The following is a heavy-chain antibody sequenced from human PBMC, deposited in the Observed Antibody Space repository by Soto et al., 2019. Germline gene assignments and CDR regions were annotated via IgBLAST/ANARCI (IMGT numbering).Heavy chain of an antibody. CDR3: ATGGLRHYYYGMDV. Sequence: ASVKFSCKASGYTFTNYGIHWVRQAPGQMLECMVWINAGNGYTKYXXNFQGRVXXTRDTSASTVXLDLSXLSSEDTAVXYCATGGLRHYYYGMDVWCQGTTVTVSS. CDR2: INAGNGYT. CDR1: GYTFTNYG. V-gene: IGHV1-3*01. D-gene: IGHD4-17*01. J-gene: IGHJ6*02.